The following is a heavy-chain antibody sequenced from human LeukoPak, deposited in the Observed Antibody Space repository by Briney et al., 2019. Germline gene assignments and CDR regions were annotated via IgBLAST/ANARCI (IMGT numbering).Heavy chain of an antibody. CDR3: ARDHWLDP. CDR1: RGSISSPNYY. J-gene: IGHJ5*02. V-gene: IGHV4-39*07. CDR2: IYYSGTT. Sequence: SETLSLTCSVSRGSISSPNYYWGWIRQSPGKGLEWIGNIYYSGTTYYNPSLPSLKSRVTILIDTSKNQFSLKLSSVTAADTAVYYCARDHWLDPWGQGTLVTVSS.